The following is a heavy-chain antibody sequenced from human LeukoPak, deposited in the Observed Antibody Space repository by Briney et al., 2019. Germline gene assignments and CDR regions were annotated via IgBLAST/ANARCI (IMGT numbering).Heavy chain of an antibody. V-gene: IGHV1-69*13. CDR3: ARTTVTAYYYYYYYMDV. CDR2: IIPIFGTA. D-gene: IGHD4-17*01. CDR1: GGTFSSYA. J-gene: IGHJ6*03. Sequence: ASVKVSCKASGGTFSSYAISWVRQAPGQGLEWMGGIIPIFGTANYAQKFQGRVTITADESTNTAYMELSSLRSEDTAVYYCARTTVTAYYYYYYYMDVWGKGTTVTVSS.